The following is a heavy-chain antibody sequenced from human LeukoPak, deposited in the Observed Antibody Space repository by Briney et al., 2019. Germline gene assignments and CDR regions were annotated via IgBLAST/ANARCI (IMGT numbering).Heavy chain of an antibody. Sequence: GGSLRLSCAAPGFTFSSYAMSWVRQAPGKGLEWVSAISGSGGSTYYADSVKGRFTISRDNSKNTLYLQMNSLRAEDTAVYYCAKDFLTYYYDSSGYYSVYWGQGTLVTVSS. CDR1: GFTFSSYA. V-gene: IGHV3-23*01. J-gene: IGHJ4*02. CDR3: AKDFLTYYYDSSGYYSVY. CDR2: ISGSGGST. D-gene: IGHD3-22*01.